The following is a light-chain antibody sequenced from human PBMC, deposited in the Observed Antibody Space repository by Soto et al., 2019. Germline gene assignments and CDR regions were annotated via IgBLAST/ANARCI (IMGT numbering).Light chain of an antibody. V-gene: IGKV3-20*01. CDR1: RIVISNY. Sequence: ESVLAQSPGTLSLSPGEGATLSCRSSRIVISNYLAWYQKKPGQAPRLLIYGASNRANGVPDRFSGSESRTDFTLTIRGLESEDFAVYFCQKYDTSPYSFGQGTKLEIK. J-gene: IGKJ2*03. CDR2: GAS. CDR3: QKYDTSPYS.